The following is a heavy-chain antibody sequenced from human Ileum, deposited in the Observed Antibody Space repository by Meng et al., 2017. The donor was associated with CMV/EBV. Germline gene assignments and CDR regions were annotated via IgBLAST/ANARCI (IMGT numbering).Heavy chain of an antibody. J-gene: IGHJ4*02. D-gene: IGHD6-13*01. CDR2: MNPNSGNT. Sequence: NVSCNASVYTFTSDDINWVRQAPGQGLEWMGWMNPNSGNTGYAQKFQGRVTMTRNTSISTAYMELSSLIFEDTAVYYCARMGYSSTNWGQGTLVTVSS. CDR1: VYTFTSDD. CDR3: ARMGYSSTN. V-gene: IGHV1-8*01.